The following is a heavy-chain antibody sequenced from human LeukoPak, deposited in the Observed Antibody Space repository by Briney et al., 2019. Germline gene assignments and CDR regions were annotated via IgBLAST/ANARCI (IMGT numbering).Heavy chain of an antibody. CDR1: GGSISSYY. D-gene: IGHD6-19*01. V-gene: IGHV4-59*01. Sequence: SETLSLTCTVSGGSISSYYWSWIRQPPGKGLEWIGYIYYSGSTNYNPSLKSRVTISEDTSKNQFSLKLSSVTAADTAVYYCAIAKDGIAVAPFDPWGQGTLVTVSS. CDR2: IYYSGST. J-gene: IGHJ5*02. CDR3: AIAKDGIAVAPFDP.